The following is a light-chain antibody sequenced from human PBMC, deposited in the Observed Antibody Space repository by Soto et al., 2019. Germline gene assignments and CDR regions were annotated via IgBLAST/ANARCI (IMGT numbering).Light chain of an antibody. V-gene: IGLV1-44*01. J-gene: IGLJ2*01. CDR3: AVWDDNLKAPV. CDR2: VDH. CDR1: SSNIGSNT. Sequence: QSVLTQPPSASGTPGQRVTISCSGSSSNIGSNTVNWYQQLPGRAPKLLIYVDHQRPSGVPDRFSGSKSGTSASLAISGLQSEDESTYYCAVWDDNLKAPVFGGGTKLTVL.